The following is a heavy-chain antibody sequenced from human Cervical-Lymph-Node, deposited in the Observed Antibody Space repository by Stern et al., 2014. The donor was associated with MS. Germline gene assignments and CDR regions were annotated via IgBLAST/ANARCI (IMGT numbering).Heavy chain of an antibody. CDR3: AKSPVDTSMATRLDY. J-gene: IGHJ4*02. CDR1: GFTFDDYA. Sequence: EVQLVQSGGGLVQPGRSLRLSCAASGFTFDDYAMHWVRQAPGTGLEWVSGISWNGGSMDYADSVKGRFTISRDNAKNSLYLQMNSLRAEDTALYYCAKSPVDTSMATRLDYWGQGTLVTVSS. CDR2: ISWNGGSM. D-gene: IGHD5-18*01. V-gene: IGHV3-9*01.